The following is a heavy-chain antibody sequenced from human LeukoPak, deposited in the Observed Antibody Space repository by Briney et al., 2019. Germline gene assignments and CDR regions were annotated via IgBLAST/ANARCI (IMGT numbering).Heavy chain of an antibody. Sequence: SETLSLTCTVSGGSISSYYWSWIRQLPGKGLEWIGYIYYSGSTNYNPSLKSRVTISVDTSKNQFSLKLSSVTAADTAVYYCARGVSNWFDPWGQGTLVTVSS. CDR2: IYYSGST. CDR3: ARGVSNWFDP. CDR1: GGSISSYY. V-gene: IGHV4-59*01. D-gene: IGHD2-8*01. J-gene: IGHJ5*02.